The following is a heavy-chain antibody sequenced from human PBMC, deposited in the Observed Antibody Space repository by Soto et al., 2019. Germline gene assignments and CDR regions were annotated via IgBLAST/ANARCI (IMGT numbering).Heavy chain of an antibody. J-gene: IGHJ4*02. CDR3: ARGPATAPDAY. CDR2: INSSGGTT. V-gene: IGHV1-46*01. D-gene: IGHD2-2*01. Sequence: ASVKVSCKTSGYIFTSYYIHWVRQAPGQGLEWMGIINSSGGTTTYAQKFQGRVTMTRDTSTSTVYMELSSLRSEDTAVYYCARGPATAPDAYWGLGTLVTVPQ. CDR1: GYIFTSYY.